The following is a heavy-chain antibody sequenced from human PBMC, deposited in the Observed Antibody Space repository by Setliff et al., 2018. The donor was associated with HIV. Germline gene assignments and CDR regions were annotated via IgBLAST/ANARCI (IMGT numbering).Heavy chain of an antibody. Sequence: GGSLRLSCAASGFAFSSYSSNWVRQAPGKGLEWVSYISSDSSTTYYADSVKGRFTISRDNAKNSLYLQMNSLRAEDTAVYYCVRDRGMATKRGFDSWGQGTLVTVSS. J-gene: IGHJ4*02. CDR1: GFAFSSYS. D-gene: IGHD5-12*01. CDR3: VRDRGMATKRGFDS. CDR2: ISSDSSTT. V-gene: IGHV3-48*01.